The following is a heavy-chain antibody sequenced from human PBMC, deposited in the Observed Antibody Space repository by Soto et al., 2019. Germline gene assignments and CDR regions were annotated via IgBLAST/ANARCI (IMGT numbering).Heavy chain of an antibody. Sequence: SETLSLTCSVSGGSISNGDYYWSWIRQPPGKGLEWIGYIYYSGSTYYNPSLKSRVTMSVDTSKNQFSLRLSSVTAADTAVYYCAKESNPAPSFWSSYYTGYFDSWGQGTLVTVSS. J-gene: IGHJ4*02. V-gene: IGHV4-30-4*01. D-gene: IGHD3-3*01. CDR1: GGSISNGDYY. CDR3: AKESNPAPSFWSSYYTGYFDS. CDR2: IYYSGST.